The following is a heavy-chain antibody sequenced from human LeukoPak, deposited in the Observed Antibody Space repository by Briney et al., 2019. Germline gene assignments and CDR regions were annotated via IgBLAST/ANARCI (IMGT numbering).Heavy chain of an antibody. V-gene: IGHV5-51*01. D-gene: IGHD3-22*01. CDR1: GYIFTSTW. CDR3: ARLYDAVVLLI. J-gene: IGHJ3*02. Sequence: GESLKISCKGSGYIFTSTWSGWVRQMPGKRLEWMGSVHPADSDTRNSPSFQGRVTFSADKSINTAYVQWSSLEASDTAMYYCARLYDAVVLLICGQGTMVTVSS. CDR2: VHPADSDT.